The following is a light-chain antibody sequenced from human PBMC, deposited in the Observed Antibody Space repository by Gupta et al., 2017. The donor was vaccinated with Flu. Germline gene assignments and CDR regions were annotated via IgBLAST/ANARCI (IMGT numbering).Light chain of an antibody. CDR2: GAS. CDR1: QSVSSN. V-gene: IGKV3D-15*01. Sequence: GERATLSCRASQSVSSNLAWYQQKPGQAPRLLIYGASTRATGIPARFSGSGSGTEFTLTISSLQSEDFAVYYCQQYNNWPAWTFGQGTKVEIK. J-gene: IGKJ1*01. CDR3: QQYNNWPAWT.